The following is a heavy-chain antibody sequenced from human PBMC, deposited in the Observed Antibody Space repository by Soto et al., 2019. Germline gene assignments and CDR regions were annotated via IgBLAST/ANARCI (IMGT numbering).Heavy chain of an antibody. J-gene: IGHJ6*02. V-gene: IGHV1-2*04. CDR3: ARDLRFLEWFTLDV. CDR2: INPNSGGT. CDR1: GYTFTGYY. D-gene: IGHD3-3*01. Sequence: ASVKVSCKASGYTFTGYYMHWVRQAPGQGLEWMGWINPNSGGTNYAQKFQGWVTMTRDTSISTAYMELSRLRSDDTAVYYCARDLRFLEWFTLDVWGQGTTVTVSS.